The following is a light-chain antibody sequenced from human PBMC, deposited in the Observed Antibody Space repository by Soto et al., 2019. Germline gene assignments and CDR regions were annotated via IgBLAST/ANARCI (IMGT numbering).Light chain of an antibody. CDR1: SSYVESDNL. Sequence: QSALTQPASVSGSPGQPITISCTGTSSYVESDNLVSWFQQHPGKAPKLMIYEVNKRPSGVSNRFSGSKSGNTASLTISGLQAEDEADYYCSSARSYIHVVFGGGTKLTVL. V-gene: IGLV2-23*02. CDR3: SSARSYIHVV. CDR2: EVN. J-gene: IGLJ2*01.